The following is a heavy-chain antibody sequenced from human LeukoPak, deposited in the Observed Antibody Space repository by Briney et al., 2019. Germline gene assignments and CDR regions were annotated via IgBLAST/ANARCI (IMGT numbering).Heavy chain of an antibody. Sequence: GGSLRLSCAASGFTVSSNYMSWVRQAPGKGLEWVSVIYSGGSTYYADSAKGRSTISRDNSKNTLYLQMNSLRAEDTAVYYCARDPVAGFFDYWGQGTLVTVSS. CDR2: IYSGGST. CDR1: GFTVSSNY. V-gene: IGHV3-53*01. D-gene: IGHD6-19*01. CDR3: ARDPVAGFFDY. J-gene: IGHJ4*02.